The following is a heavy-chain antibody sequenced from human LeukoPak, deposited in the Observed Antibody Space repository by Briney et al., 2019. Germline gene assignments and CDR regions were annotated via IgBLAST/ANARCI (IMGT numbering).Heavy chain of an antibody. D-gene: IGHD6-19*01. Sequence: SETLSLTCTVSVGSISSSSHYWGWLRQPPGRGLEWVGSIYFTGSTYYTPSLKSRVTISEDSSKNQFSLKLSSVTAADTAVYYCVSSLVGGRGCPFCYMDVWGKGTTVTVSS. J-gene: IGHJ6*03. CDR1: VGSISSSSHY. CDR3: VSSLVGGRGCPFCYMDV. CDR2: IYFTGST. V-gene: IGHV4-39*07.